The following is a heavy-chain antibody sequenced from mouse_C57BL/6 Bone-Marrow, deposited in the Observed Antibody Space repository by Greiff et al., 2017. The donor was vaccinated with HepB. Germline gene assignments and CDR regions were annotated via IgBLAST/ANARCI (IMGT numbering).Heavy chain of an antibody. CDR2: IRNKANNHAT. V-gene: IGHV6-6*01. CDR1: GFTFSDAW. J-gene: IGHJ4*01. Sequence: DVKLVEFGGGLVQPGGSMKLSCAASGFTFSDAWMDWVRQSPEKGLEWVAEIRNKANNHATYYAESVKGRFTISRDDSKSSVYLQMNSLRAEDTGIYYCTSLITTVVAPMDYWGQGTSVTVSS. CDR3: TSLITTVVAPMDY. D-gene: IGHD1-1*01.